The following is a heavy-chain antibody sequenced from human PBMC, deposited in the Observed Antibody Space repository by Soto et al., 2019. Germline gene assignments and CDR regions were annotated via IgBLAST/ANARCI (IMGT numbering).Heavy chain of an antibody. Sequence: SETLSLTCTVSGGSISSYYCSWIRQPPGKGLEWIGYIDYSGSTNYNPSLKSRVTISVDTSKNQFSLKLSSVTAADTAVYYCARSDGRYWGKGTLVTVSS. CDR3: ARSDGRY. CDR1: GGSISSYY. J-gene: IGHJ4*02. CDR2: IDYSGST. V-gene: IGHV4-59*01.